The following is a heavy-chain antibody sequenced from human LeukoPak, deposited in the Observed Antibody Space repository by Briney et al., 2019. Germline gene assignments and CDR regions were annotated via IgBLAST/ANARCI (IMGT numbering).Heavy chain of an antibody. CDR1: GFTFTNYD. D-gene: IGHD6-19*01. CDR2: ISSSSNTI. CDR3: VKGVIKASGWSFES. V-gene: IGHV3-48*01. J-gene: IGHJ4*02. Sequence: GGSLRLSCAASGFTFTNYDMNWVRQAPGKGLEWISYISSSSNTIHYADSVKGRFSISRDNAVNSLYLQMKSLRAEDTAVYYCVKGVIKASGWSFESWGQGTLVTVSS.